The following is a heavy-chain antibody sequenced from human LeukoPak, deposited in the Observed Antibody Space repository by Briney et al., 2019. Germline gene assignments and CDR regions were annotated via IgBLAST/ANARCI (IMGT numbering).Heavy chain of an antibody. V-gene: IGHV1-18*01. J-gene: IGHJ6*02. CDR2: ISAYNGNT. CDR1: GYTFTSYG. CDR3: AREEQQLSYYYYGMDV. Sequence: ASVKVSCKASGYTFTSYGISWVRQAPGQGLEWMGWISAYNGNTNYAQKLQGRVTMTTDTPTSTAYMELRSLRSDDTAVYYCAREEQQLSYYYYGMDVWGQGTTVTASS. D-gene: IGHD6-13*01.